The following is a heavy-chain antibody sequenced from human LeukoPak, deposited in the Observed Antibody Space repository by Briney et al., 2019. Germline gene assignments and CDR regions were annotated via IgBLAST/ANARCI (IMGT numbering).Heavy chain of an antibody. J-gene: IGHJ4*02. V-gene: IGHV3-23*01. CDR2: ISGSGGST. CDR1: GFTFSSYA. Sequence: PGGSLRLSCAASGFTFSSYAMSWVRQALGKGLEWVSAISGSGGSTYYADSVKGRFTISRDNSKNTLYLQMNSLRAEDTAIYYCTRVGYIDEGIDYWGQGTLVTVSS. CDR3: TRVGYIDEGIDY. D-gene: IGHD5-24*01.